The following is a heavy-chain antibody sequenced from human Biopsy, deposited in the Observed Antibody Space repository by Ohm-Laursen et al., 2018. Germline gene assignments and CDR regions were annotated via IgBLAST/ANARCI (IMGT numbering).Heavy chain of an antibody. V-gene: IGHV4-59*01. D-gene: IGHD3-16*01. CDR3: ARDSRGGHLNTTLITGKNLDS. CDR2: IYYTGST. Sequence: SDTLSLTCIVSRDSISNYYWTWIRQSPGKGLEWIGYIYYTGSTNYNPSVKSRVTISVDMSKNQFSLKLNSVTAADTAVYFCARDSRGGHLNTTLITGKNLDSWGQGILVTVSS. CDR1: RDSISNYY. J-gene: IGHJ4*02.